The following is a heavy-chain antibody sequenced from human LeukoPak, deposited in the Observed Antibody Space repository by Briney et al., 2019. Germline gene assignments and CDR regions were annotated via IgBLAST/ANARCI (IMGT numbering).Heavy chain of an antibody. V-gene: IGHV3-23*01. J-gene: IGHJ4*02. D-gene: IGHD3-22*01. CDR3: AKTNGYYDL. CDR1: GFTFSSNG. Sequence: GGSLRLSCAASGFTFSSNGMSWVRKAPGKGLEWVSSISGSGDKTYYADSVKGRFTISRDNSKSTMYLQMNSLRAEDTAVYHCAKTNGYYDLWGQGALVIVSS. CDR2: ISGSGDKT.